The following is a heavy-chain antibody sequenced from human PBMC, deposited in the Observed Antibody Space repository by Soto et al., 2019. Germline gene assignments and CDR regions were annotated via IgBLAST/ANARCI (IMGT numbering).Heavy chain of an antibody. D-gene: IGHD6-6*01. CDR1: GFTFNSYA. J-gene: IGHJ4*02. Sequence: EVQLLESGGGLVQPGGSLRLSCTASGFTFNSYAMSWVRQAPGKGLEWVSAISGSGGNTYYADSVKGRFTISKDNSKITLYLQMNSLRAEDTAVYYCAKSITARPFDYWGQGALVTVSS. V-gene: IGHV3-23*01. CDR2: ISGSGGNT. CDR3: AKSITARPFDY.